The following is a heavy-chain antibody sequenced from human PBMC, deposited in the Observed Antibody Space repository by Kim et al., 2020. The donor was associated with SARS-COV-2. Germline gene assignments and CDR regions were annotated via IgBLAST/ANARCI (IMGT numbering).Heavy chain of an antibody. Sequence: GGSLRLSCAASGFTFSSYAMHWVRQAPGKGLEWVAVISYDGSNKYYADSVKVRFTISRDNSKNTLYLQMNSLRAEDTAVYYCARAGGYSGYDLRGAVDYWGQGTLVTVSS. CDR2: ISYDGSNK. J-gene: IGHJ4*02. CDR1: GFTFSSYA. D-gene: IGHD5-12*01. CDR3: ARAGGYSGYDLRGAVDY. V-gene: IGHV3-30-3*01.